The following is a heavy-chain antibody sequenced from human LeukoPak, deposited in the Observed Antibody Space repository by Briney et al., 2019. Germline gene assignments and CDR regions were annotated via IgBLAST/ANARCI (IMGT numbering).Heavy chain of an antibody. J-gene: IGHJ3*02. CDR1: GGSISSSSLY. V-gene: IGHV4-39*01. D-gene: IGHD2-2*01. CDR3: ARNASSLGAGAFDI. CDR2: VYYSGST. Sequence: SQTLSLTCTVSGGSISSSSLYWDWLRQPPGKGLEWIGTVYYSGSTYYHPSLKSRVTISVDTSKNQFSLKLSSVTAADTAVYYCARNASSLGAGAFDIWGQGTMVTVSS.